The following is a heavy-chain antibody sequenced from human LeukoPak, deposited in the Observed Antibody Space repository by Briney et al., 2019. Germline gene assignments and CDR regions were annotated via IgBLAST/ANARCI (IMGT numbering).Heavy chain of an antibody. CDR2: INPYSGAS. Sequence: ASVTVSFLASGYGFSDLYFNWLRQAPGQGLEWMGWINPYSGASKYVQRFQGRVSMDASIDTAYLELSWLTSDDTAVYYCATSSSVTHSRDPWGQGTLVTVSS. D-gene: IGHD5/OR15-5a*01. CDR1: GYGFSDLY. J-gene: IGHJ5*01. CDR3: ATSSSVTHSRDP. V-gene: IGHV1-2*02.